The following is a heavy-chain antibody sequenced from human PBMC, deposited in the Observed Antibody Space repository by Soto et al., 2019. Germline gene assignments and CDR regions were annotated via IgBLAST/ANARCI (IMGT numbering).Heavy chain of an antibody. J-gene: IGHJ5*02. Sequence: QVQLVQSGAEVKKPGASVKVSCKASGYTFTSYGISRVRQAPGQGLEWMGWISAYNGNTNYAQKLQGRVTMTTDTSTSTAYMELRSLRSDDTAVYYCARSSNIAAAGPTVNWFDPWGQGTLVTVSS. CDR3: ARSSNIAAAGPTVNWFDP. CDR2: ISAYNGNT. D-gene: IGHD6-13*01. V-gene: IGHV1-18*01. CDR1: GYTFTSYG.